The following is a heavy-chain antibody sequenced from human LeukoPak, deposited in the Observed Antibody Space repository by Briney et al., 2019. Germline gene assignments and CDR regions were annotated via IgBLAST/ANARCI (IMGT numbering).Heavy chain of an antibody. Sequence: SETLVLTCTVSGGSISSGSYDWSWIRQPAGKGLEWIGRIYTSGSTNYNPSLKSRVTISVDTSKNQFSLKLSSVTAADTAVYYCARDGSGYSFDYWGQGTLVTVSS. CDR3: ARDGSGYSFDY. D-gene: IGHD3-22*01. J-gene: IGHJ4*02. V-gene: IGHV4-61*02. CDR2: IYTSGST. CDR1: GGSISSGSYD.